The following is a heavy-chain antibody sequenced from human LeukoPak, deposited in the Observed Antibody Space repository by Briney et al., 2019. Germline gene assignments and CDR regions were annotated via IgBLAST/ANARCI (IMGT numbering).Heavy chain of an antibody. CDR2: INSDGTST. CDR1: GFTFSSYW. Sequence: GGSLRLSCAASGFTFSSYWIDWVRQAPGKGLVWVSRINSDGTSTSYADSVKGRFTISRDNAKNTVYLHMDSLRAEDTAVYYCARDPKQWLVKGGNYFDYWGQGTLVTVSS. J-gene: IGHJ4*02. V-gene: IGHV3-74*01. D-gene: IGHD6-19*01. CDR3: ARDPKQWLVKGGNYFDY.